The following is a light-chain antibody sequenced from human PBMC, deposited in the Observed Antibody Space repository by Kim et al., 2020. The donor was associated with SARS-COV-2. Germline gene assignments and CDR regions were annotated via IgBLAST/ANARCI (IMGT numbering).Light chain of an antibody. CDR1: SSNIGAGYD. CDR2: ANN. Sequence: QRVTISCTGNSSNIGAGYDVPWYRQLPGTAPKLLIFANNNRPSGVPDRFSGSKSGTSASLAITGLQAGDEADYFCQSYDSSLNGWVFGGGTKLTVL. CDR3: QSYDSSLNGWV. V-gene: IGLV1-40*01. J-gene: IGLJ3*02.